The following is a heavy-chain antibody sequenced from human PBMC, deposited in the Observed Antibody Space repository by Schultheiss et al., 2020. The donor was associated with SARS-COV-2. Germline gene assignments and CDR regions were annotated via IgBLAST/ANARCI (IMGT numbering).Heavy chain of an antibody. CDR2: ISGSGGST. Sequence: GESLKISCAASGFTFSSYAMSWVRQAPGKGLEWVSAISGSGGSTYYADSVKGRFTISRDNSKNTLYLQMNSLRAEDTAVYYCARDKHIGPAGYYFDYWGQGPVVTVSS. V-gene: IGHV3-23*01. J-gene: IGHJ4*02. CDR1: GFTFSSYA. D-gene: IGHD6-13*01. CDR3: ARDKHIGPAGYYFDY.